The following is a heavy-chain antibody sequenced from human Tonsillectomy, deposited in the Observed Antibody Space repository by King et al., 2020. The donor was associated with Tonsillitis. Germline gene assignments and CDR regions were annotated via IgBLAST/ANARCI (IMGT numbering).Heavy chain of an antibody. Sequence: VQLVESGAEVKKPGTSVKVSCKASGYTFTSYYMHWVRQAPGQGLEWMGIINPDGGSTTYGQMIQDRLTVTRDTSTGTVYMELSNLRSEDTAVYYCARAMIRGQGVFDYWGQGTLVTVSS. J-gene: IGHJ4*02. V-gene: IGHV1-46*01. CDR1: GYTFTSYY. D-gene: IGHD3-10*01. CDR2: INPDGGST. CDR3: ARAMIRGQGVFDY.